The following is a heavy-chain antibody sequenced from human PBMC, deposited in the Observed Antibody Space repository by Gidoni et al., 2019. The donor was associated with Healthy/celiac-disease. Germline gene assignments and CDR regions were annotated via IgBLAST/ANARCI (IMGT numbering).Heavy chain of an antibody. D-gene: IGHD2-15*01. CDR1: GGSVRGGSYS. V-gene: IGHV4-61*01. Sequence: QEQLQESGPGLVKPSESLSLTGTVVGGSVRGGSYSWSWIRQPPGKVLVWIGYIYYSGSTNDNPSLKSRFPVPVDTSKNHCSLKLSSVTAADTAVYYCASSRWVVVAATSRFDYWGQGTLVTVSS. CDR3: ASSRWVVVAATSRFDY. J-gene: IGHJ4*02. CDR2: IYYSGST.